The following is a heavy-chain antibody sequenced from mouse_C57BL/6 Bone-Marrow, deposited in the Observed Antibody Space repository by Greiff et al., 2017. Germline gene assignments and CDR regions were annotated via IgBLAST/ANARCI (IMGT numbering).Heavy chain of an antibody. CDR1: GFSLTSYG. J-gene: IGHJ3*01. D-gene: IGHD3-3*01. Sequence: QVQLKQSGPGLVQPSQSLSITCTVSGFSLTSYGVHWVRQSPGKGLEWLGVIWSGGSTDYNAAFISRLSISKDNSKSQVFFKMNSLQADDTAIYYCARGDSLAYWGQGTLVTVSA. CDR2: IWSGGST. CDR3: ARGDSLAY. V-gene: IGHV2-2*01.